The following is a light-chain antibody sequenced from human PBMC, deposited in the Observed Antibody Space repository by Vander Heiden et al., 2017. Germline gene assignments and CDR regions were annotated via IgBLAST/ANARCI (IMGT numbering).Light chain of an antibody. CDR2: LGS. J-gene: IGKJ4*01. CDR3: MQALQTPLT. V-gene: IGKV2-28*01. Sequence: DIVMTQSPLSLPVTPGEPASISCRSSQSLLHSNGYNYLDWYWQKPGQSPQLLIYLGSNRASGVPDRFSGSGSGTDFTLKISRVEAEDVGVYYCMQALQTPLTFGGGTKVEIK. CDR1: QSLLHSNGYNY.